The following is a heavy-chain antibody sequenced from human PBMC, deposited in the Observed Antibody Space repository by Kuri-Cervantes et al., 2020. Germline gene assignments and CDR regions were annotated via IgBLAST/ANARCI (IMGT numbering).Heavy chain of an antibody. J-gene: IGHJ4*02. CDR3: ARDLPRDYDYVWGSYGY. D-gene: IGHD3-16*01. Sequence: GESLKISCAASGFTFSSYEMNWVRQAPGKGLEWVSYISSSGDTIYYADSVRGRFSISRDNAKNSLFLQMNSLRAEDTAVYYCARDLPRDYDYVWGSYGYWGQGSLVTVSS. CDR1: GFTFSSYE. CDR2: ISSSGDTI. V-gene: IGHV3-48*03.